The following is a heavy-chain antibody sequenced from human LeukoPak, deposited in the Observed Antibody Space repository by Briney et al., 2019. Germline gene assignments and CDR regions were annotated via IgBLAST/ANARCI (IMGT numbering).Heavy chain of an antibody. CDR1: GYTFTSYY. D-gene: IGHD1-14*01. V-gene: IGHV1-46*01. J-gene: IGHJ6*03. CDR3: ARGRALTHYYYYYMDV. CDR2: INPSGGST. Sequence: ASVKVSCKASGYTFTSYYMHWVRQAPGQGLEWMGIINPSGGSTSYAQKFQGRVTMTRDMSTSTVYMELSSLRSEDTAVYYCARGRALTHYYYYYMDVWGKGTTVTISS.